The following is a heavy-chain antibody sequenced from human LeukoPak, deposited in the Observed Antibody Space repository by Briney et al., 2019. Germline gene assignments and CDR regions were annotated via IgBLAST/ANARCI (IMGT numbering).Heavy chain of an antibody. V-gene: IGHV3-23*01. J-gene: IGHJ4*02. CDR2: ITGSGDST. CDR1: GFIFRNYA. Sequence: GASLRLSCAASGFIFRNYAMSWVRQAPGKGLEWVSAITGSGDSTYYADSVKGRFTISRDNSKNTLYVEMNALRAEDTAVYYCAKWGDYDILTGYYVSDFWGQGTLVTVSS. D-gene: IGHD3-9*01. CDR3: AKWGDYDILTGYYVSDF.